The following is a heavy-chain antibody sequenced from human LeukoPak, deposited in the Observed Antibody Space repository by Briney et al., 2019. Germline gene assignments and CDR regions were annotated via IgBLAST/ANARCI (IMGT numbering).Heavy chain of an antibody. CDR2: IYSGGST. CDR1: GFTVSSNY. Sequence: SGGSLRLSCAASGFTVSSNYMSWVRQAPGKGLEWVSVIYSGGSTYYADSVKGRFTISRDNSKNTLYLQMNSLRAEDTAVYYCAXXXYSYGAKYYFDYWGQGTLVTVSS. D-gene: IGHD5-18*01. J-gene: IGHJ4*02. CDR3: AXXXYSYGAKYYFDY. V-gene: IGHV3-66*01.